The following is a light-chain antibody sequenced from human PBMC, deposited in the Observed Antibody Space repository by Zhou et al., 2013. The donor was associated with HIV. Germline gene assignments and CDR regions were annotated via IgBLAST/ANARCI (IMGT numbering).Light chain of an antibody. J-gene: IGKJ4*01. CDR3: QQYDSLPRT. Sequence: DIQMTQSPSSLSASVGDRVTITCQASQDISNYLNWYQQKPGKAPKLVIYDASNLETGVPSRFSGSGSGTDFTFTISSLQPEDIATYYCQQYDSLPRTFGGGT. CDR2: DAS. V-gene: IGKV1-33*01. CDR1: QDISNY.